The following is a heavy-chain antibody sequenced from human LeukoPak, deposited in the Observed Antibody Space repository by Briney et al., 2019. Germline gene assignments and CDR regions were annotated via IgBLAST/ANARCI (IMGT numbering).Heavy chain of an antibody. CDR3: ARRIVSSSSGFDY. J-gene: IGHJ4*02. Sequence: SETLSLTCAVSGYSISSGYHWGWIRQSPAKVLEWIGFMYHSGSTYYDPSLKSRVTISVDTSKNQFSLKLSSVTAADTAVYYCARRIVSSSSGFDYWGQGTLVTVSS. V-gene: IGHV4-38-2*01. D-gene: IGHD6-6*01. CDR1: GYSISSGYH. CDR2: MYHSGST.